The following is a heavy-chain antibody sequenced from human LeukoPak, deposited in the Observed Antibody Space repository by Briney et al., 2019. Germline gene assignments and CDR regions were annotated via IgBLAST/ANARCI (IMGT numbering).Heavy chain of an antibody. CDR3: SRRWNYGRNDDNDV. J-gene: IGHJ6*04. V-gene: IGHV4-34*01. Sequence: SSETLSLSCAVYGLSFSNYYWNWIRQPPGKGLVWLGEINENGRANYNPSLMRRGTVSVDPSKSQFSLRLTYVPATDTAVYYFSRRWNYGRNDDNDVWGKGATVSVSS. D-gene: IGHD1-7*01. CDR2: INENGRA. CDR1: GLSFSNYY.